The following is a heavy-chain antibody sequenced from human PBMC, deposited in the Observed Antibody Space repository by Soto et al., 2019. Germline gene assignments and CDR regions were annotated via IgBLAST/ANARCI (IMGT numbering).Heavy chain of an antibody. D-gene: IGHD4-17*01. Sequence: QIIWKVSGPTLVKPTQTLTQTCTFTGFSLSSLGVGVGWIRQPPGKAPEWLGLIYWDDDKHYSPSLRSRLTISKYTSKNQVFLTLTDMEPVDTGTYYCVRRRNYGDLDQWGQGALVTVSS. V-gene: IGHV2-5*02. CDR2: IYWDDDK. CDR1: GFSLSSLGVG. CDR3: VRRRNYGDLDQ. J-gene: IGHJ4*02.